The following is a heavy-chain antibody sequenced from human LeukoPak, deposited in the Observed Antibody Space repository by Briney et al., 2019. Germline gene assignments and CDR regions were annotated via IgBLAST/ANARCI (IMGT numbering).Heavy chain of an antibody. Sequence: GEFLKISCRGSGNRFTDYWIGWVRRMPGKGVGWVGTIYPGDSDTRYSPSFQGQVTISADKSINTAHLQWSSLKASDTAMYYCARGAAGTTPDYYYFGLDVWGQGTTVRVSS. CDR3: ARGAAGTTPDYYYFGLDV. V-gene: IGHV5-51*01. J-gene: IGHJ6*02. CDR2: IYPGDSDT. CDR1: GNRFTDYW. D-gene: IGHD1-7*01.